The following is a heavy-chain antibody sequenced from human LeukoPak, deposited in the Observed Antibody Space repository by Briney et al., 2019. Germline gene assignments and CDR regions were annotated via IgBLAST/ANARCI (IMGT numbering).Heavy chain of an antibody. CDR1: GGSLCSSNW. J-gene: IGHJ6*04. D-gene: IGHD3-10*01. V-gene: IGHV4-4*02. CDR2: IYHSGRT. Sequence: SETLSLTCAVRGGSLCSSNWWSWVGKPPGKGLEWIGEIYHSGRTNYKPSLKSGDTLSVDKSKNQFSLKLSSVTAADTAVYYCARGNYYGSGSYYTPTYYYYGMDVWGKGTTVTVSS. CDR3: ARGNYYGSGSYYTPTYYYYGMDV.